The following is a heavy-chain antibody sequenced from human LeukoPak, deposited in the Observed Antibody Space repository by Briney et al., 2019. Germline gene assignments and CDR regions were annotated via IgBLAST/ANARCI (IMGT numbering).Heavy chain of an antibody. D-gene: IGHD3/OR15-3a*01. CDR1: GFTFSSYG. V-gene: IGHV3-30*02. CDR3: ARTSLSSDAFDI. CDR2: IRYDGSNK. J-gene: IGHJ3*02. Sequence: GGSLRLSCAASGFTFSSYGMHWVRQAPGKGLEWVAFIRYDGSNKYYADSVKGRFTISRDNSKNTLYLQMNSPRAEDTAVYYCARTSLSSDAFDIWGQGTMVTVSS.